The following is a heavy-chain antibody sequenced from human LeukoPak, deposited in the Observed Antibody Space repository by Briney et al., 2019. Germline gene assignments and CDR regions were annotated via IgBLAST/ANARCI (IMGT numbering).Heavy chain of an antibody. J-gene: IGHJ4*02. CDR2: ISPIVGTA. CDR1: GCTFSSYA. Sequence: ASLKLSCEASGCTFSSYAISWVRQAPGQGLEWMAGISPIVGTANYAQKFQGRVTITADESTSTAYMELSRLRSDDTAVYYCARGPFSSGWYAKQFDYWGQGTLVTVSS. V-gene: IGHV1-69*13. D-gene: IGHD6-19*01. CDR3: ARGPFSSGWYAKQFDY.